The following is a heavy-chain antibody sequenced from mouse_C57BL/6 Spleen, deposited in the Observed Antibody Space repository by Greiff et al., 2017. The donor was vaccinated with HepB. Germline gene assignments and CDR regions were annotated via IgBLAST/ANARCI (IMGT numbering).Heavy chain of an antibody. Sequence: LVESGAELVRPGASVKLSCTASGFNIKDDYMHWVKQRPEQGLEWIGWIDPENGDTEYASKFQGKATITADTSSNTAYLQLSSLTSEDTAVYYCTTWSNYEGYWGQGTTLTVSS. J-gene: IGHJ2*01. V-gene: IGHV14-4*01. D-gene: IGHD2-5*01. CDR1: GFNIKDDY. CDR3: TTWSNYEGY. CDR2: IDPENGDT.